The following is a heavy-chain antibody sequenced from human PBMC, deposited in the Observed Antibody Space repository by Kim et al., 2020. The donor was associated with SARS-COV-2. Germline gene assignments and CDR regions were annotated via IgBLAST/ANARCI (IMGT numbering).Heavy chain of an antibody. V-gene: IGHV3-53*01. Sequence: YADSVKGRFTISRDNSKNSVYLQMNSLRAEDTAVYYCARQTNGWPYYFDYWGQGTLVTVSS. D-gene: IGHD6-19*01. CDR3: ARQTNGWPYYFDY. J-gene: IGHJ4*02.